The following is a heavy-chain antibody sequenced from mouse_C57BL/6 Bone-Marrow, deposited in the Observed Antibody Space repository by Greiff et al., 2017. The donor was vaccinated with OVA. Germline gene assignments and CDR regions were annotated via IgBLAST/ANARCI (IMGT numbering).Heavy chain of an antibody. V-gene: IGHV1-53*01. Sequence: QVQLQQPGTELVKPGASVKLSCKASGYTFTSYWMHWVKRRPGQGLEWIGNINPSNGGTNYNEKFKSKATLTVDKSSSTAYMQLSSLTSEDSAVYYCARGRLRRGYAMDYWGQGTSVTVSS. CDR1: GYTFTSYW. CDR3: ARGRLRRGYAMDY. D-gene: IGHD2-4*01. CDR2: INPSNGGT. J-gene: IGHJ4*01.